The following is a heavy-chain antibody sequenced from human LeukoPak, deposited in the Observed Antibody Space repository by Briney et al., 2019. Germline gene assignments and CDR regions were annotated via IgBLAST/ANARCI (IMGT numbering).Heavy chain of an antibody. CDR2: INHGGST. Sequence: SETLSLTCAVYGGSFSGYYWSWIRQPPGKGLEWIGGINHGGSTDYNPSRKSRVTISVDTSKNQFSLKLSSVTAADTAVYYCARGGTRYSSGWYGLPWFDPWGQGTLVTVSS. J-gene: IGHJ5*02. CDR3: ARGGTRYSSGWYGLPWFDP. V-gene: IGHV4-34*01. CDR1: GGSFSGYY. D-gene: IGHD6-19*01.